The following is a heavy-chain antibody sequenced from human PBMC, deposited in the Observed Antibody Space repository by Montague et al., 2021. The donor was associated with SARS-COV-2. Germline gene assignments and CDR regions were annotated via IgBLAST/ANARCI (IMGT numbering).Heavy chain of an antibody. V-gene: IGHV4-39*01. Sequence: SETLSLTCTVSGDSISSSRYGWGWIRRPPGKGLEWIGHISYHGNTNYNPSLKSRVTISIDTSRNQFSLKVSSVTATDTAIYYCARRLDYWDSSGQRRHFDYWGQGTLVTVSS. CDR3: ARRLDYWDSSGQRRHFDY. J-gene: IGHJ4*02. CDR1: GDSISSSRYG. D-gene: IGHD3-22*01. CDR2: ISYHGNT.